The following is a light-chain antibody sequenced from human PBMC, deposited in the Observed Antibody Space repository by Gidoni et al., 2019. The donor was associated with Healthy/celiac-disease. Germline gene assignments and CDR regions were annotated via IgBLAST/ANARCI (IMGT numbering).Light chain of an antibody. J-gene: IGKJ2*01. V-gene: IGKV2-28*01. CDR1: QSLLPTNGYKY. CDR3: MQAIQTQVT. CDR2: LGS. Sequence: DIVMTHSPLYLSVTPGEPASISCRSSQSLLPTNGYKYLDWYLKKPWQSPQLLIFLGSNRASGVPDRCSGSGSGIDFTLKISRVEDEDVGVYYCMQAIQTQVTFGQGTKLEIK.